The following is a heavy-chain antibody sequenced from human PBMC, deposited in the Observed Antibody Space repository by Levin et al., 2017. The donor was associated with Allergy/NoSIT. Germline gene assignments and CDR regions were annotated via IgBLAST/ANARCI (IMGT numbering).Heavy chain of an antibody. CDR2: INPNSGGT. Sequence: ASVKVSCKASGYTFTGYYMHWVRQAPGQGLEWMGWINPNSGGTNYAQKFQGRVTMTRDTSISTAYMELSRLRSDDTAVYYCAKSYCTNGECYTRESWFDPWGQGTLVTVSS. J-gene: IGHJ5*02. CDR1: GYTFTGYY. D-gene: IGHD2-8*01. V-gene: IGHV1-2*02. CDR3: AKSYCTNGECYTRESWFDP.